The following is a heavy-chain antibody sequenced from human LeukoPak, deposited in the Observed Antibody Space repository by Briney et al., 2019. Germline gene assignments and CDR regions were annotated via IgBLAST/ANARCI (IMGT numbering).Heavy chain of an antibody. CDR3: ARSRFYYDSSGLHAFDI. CDR1: GYTFTGYY. D-gene: IGHD3-22*01. CDR2: INPNSGGT. V-gene: IGHV1-2*02. J-gene: IGHJ3*02. Sequence: ASVKVSCKASGYTFTGYYMHWVRQAPGQGLEWMGWINPNSGGTNYAQKFQGRVTMTRDTSISTAYMELSRLRSDDTAVYYCARSRFYYDSSGLHAFDIWGQGTMVTVSS.